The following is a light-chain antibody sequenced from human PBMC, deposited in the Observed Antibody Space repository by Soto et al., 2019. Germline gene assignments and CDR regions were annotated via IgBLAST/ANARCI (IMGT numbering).Light chain of an antibody. J-gene: IGLJ2*01. V-gene: IGLV2-23*02. CDR2: EVR. CDR3: CSYAVGNTLV. CDR1: SNDLGSYDL. Sequence: QSALTQPASVSGSPGQSITISCTGTSNDLGSYDLVSWYQQHPGKAPKLMIHEVRRRPSGVSDRFSGSKSGNTASLTISGLQAEDESDYYCCSYAVGNTLVFGGGTKLTVL.